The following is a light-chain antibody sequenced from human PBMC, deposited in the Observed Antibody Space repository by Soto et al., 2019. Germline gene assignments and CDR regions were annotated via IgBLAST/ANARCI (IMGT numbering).Light chain of an antibody. CDR3: SSFTTSSTFV. CDR2: DVS. Sequence: SVLAQPASVSGSPGQSVTLSCTGTSSDVGRYNYVSWFQQHPGKAPKLLIYDVSNWPSGVSDRFSGSKSGNTASLTISGLQAEDEADDYCSSFTTSSTFVFGTGTKVTVL. J-gene: IGLJ1*01. CDR1: SSDVGRYNY. V-gene: IGLV2-14*01.